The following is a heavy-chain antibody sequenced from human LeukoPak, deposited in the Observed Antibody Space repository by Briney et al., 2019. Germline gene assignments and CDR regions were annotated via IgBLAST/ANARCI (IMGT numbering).Heavy chain of an antibody. D-gene: IGHD6-19*01. CDR1: GFIFTNHW. CDR3: ARSSSGPDY. CDR2: INSDGSTI. Sequence: VGALRLSCAASGFIFTNHWMHGGPHAPGKGLVWVSRINSDGSTITYADSVKGRFTISRDNAKNTLYLQMNSLRAEDTAVYYCARSSSGPDYWGQGTLVTVSS. J-gene: IGHJ4*02. V-gene: IGHV3-74*01.